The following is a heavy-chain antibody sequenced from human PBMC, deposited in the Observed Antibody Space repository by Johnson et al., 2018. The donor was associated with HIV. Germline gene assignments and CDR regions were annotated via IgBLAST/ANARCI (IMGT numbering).Heavy chain of an antibody. V-gene: IGHV3-64*07. CDR2: ISSNGGST. D-gene: IGHD2-15*01. J-gene: IGHJ3*02. Sequence: MQLVESGGGVVQPGRSLRLSCAASGFTFSMYAMHWVRQAPGKGLEYVSAISSNGGSTYYADSVKGRFTISRDNSKNTLYLQMNSLRAEDTAVYYCARDMCSGGSCYAFDIWGQGTMVTVSS. CDR3: ARDMCSGGSCYAFDI. CDR1: GFTFSMYA.